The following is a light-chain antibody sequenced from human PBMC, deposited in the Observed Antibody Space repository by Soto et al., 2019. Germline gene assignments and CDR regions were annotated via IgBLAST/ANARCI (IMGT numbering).Light chain of an antibody. V-gene: IGLV8-61*01. J-gene: IGLJ3*02. Sequence: QTVVTQVPSFSVSPGGTVTLTCGLSSGSVSTSYYPSWYQQTPGQAPRTLIYSTNTRSSAVPDRFSGSILGNKAALTITGAQADDESDYYCVLYMGSGISVFGGGTKLTVL. CDR2: STN. CDR3: VLYMGSGISV. CDR1: SGSVSTSYY.